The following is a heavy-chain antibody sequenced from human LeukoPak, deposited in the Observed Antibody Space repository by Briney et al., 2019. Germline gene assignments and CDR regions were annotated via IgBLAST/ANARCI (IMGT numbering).Heavy chain of an antibody. CDR2: IYSSGST. CDR3: ARDRDGYNSIDP. Sequence: PSETLSLTCTVSGGSISSGGYYWSWIRQYPGKGLEWIGYIYSSGSTYYNPSLKSRLTMSVVTSKNQFSLDLSSVTAADTAVYYCARDRDGYNSIDPWGQGILVTVSS. D-gene: IGHD5-24*01. V-gene: IGHV4-31*03. CDR1: GGSISSGGYY. J-gene: IGHJ5*02.